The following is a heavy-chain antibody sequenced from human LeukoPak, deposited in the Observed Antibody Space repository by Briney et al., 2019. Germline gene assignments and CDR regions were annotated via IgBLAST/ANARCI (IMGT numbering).Heavy chain of an antibody. V-gene: IGHV4-59*01. Sequence: PSETLSLTCTVSGGSISSYYWSWIRQPPGKGLEWIGYIYYSGSTNYNPSLKSRVTISVDTSKNQFSLKLSSVTAADTAVYYCARKSRGSYYVDYWGQGTLVTVSS. D-gene: IGHD1-26*01. J-gene: IGHJ4*02. CDR1: GGSISSYY. CDR2: IYYSGST. CDR3: ARKSRGSYYVDY.